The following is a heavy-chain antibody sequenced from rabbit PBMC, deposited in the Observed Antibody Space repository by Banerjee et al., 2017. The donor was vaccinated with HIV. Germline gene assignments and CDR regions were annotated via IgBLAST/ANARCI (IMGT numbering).Heavy chain of an antibody. V-gene: IGHV1S45*01. Sequence: QEQLVESRGGLVKPGGSLKLSCTASGFSFSDKAVMCWVRQAPGKGLEWIACINTYTGKAVYATWTKGRFTVSKTSSTTVTLHMTSLTAADTATYSCARDLVGVIGWNFGLWGQGTLVTDS. CDR1: GFSFSDKAV. D-gene: IGHD4-1*01. CDR3: ARDLVGVIGWNFGL. CDR2: INTYTGKA. J-gene: IGHJ3*01.